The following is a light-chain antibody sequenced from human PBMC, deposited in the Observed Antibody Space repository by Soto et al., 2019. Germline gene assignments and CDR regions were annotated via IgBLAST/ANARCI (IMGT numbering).Light chain of an antibody. Sequence: EVVMTQSPGTLSVSPGEGATLSCRASQTVLSNLAWYQQKPGQAPRLLIYGASTRATGIPARFSGSGSGTEFTLTISSLQSGDVAVYYCQQYNNWPITFGQGTRLEIK. CDR1: QTVLSN. CDR3: QQYNNWPIT. J-gene: IGKJ5*01. V-gene: IGKV3-15*01. CDR2: GAS.